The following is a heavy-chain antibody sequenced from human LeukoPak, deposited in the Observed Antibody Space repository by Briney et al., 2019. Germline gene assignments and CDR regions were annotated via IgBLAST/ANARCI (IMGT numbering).Heavy chain of an antibody. CDR1: GFTFSSYG. Sequence: GGSLRLSCAASGFTFSSYGMHWVRQAPGKGLEWVAVISYDGSNKYYADSVKGRFTISRDNSKNTLYLQMNSLRAEDTAVYYCAKDLEGSCYSCPLGPWGQGTLVTVSS. CDR2: ISYDGSNK. J-gene: IGHJ5*02. CDR3: AKDLEGSCYSCPLGP. V-gene: IGHV3-30*18. D-gene: IGHD2-15*01.